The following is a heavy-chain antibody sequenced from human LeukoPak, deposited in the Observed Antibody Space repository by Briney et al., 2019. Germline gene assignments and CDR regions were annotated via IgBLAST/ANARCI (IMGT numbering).Heavy chain of an antibody. J-gene: IGHJ4*02. CDR2: IYYSGST. CDR3: ARQTPGHCSSTSCQGIDN. V-gene: IGHV4-39*01. D-gene: IGHD2-2*01. Sequence: SETLSLICTVSGGSISRSSYYWGWIRQPPGKGLEWIESIYYSGSTFYNPSLKSRVTISVDTAKNQFSLKPSSMTAADTAVYYCARQTPGHCSSTSCQGIDNWGQGTLVTVSS. CDR1: GGSISRSSYY.